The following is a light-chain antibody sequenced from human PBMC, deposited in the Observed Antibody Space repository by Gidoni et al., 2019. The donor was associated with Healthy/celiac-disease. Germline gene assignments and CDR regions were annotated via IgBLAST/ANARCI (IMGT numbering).Light chain of an antibody. V-gene: IGKV3-20*01. CDR3: QQYGSSLYT. Sequence: EVVLTQSTGTLSLSPGERSTLSGRASQSVSSSYLAWYQQKPGQAPSLLIAWASSRATGMPDRLSGSGSGSDSTSPICRLELEDFSVSYCQQYGSSLYTFGQGTKLEIK. CDR2: WAS. J-gene: IGKJ2*01. CDR1: QSVSSSY.